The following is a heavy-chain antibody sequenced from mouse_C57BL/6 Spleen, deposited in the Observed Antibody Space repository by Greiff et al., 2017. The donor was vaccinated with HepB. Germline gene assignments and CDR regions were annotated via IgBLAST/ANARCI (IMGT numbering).Heavy chain of an antibody. D-gene: IGHD2-2*01. CDR1: GYTFTSYW. CDR3: ARWNGSVAY. Sequence: QVHVKQPGAELVMPGASVKLSCKASGYTFTSYWMHWVKQRPGQGLEWIGEIDPSDSYTNYNQKFKGKSTLTVDKSSSTAYMQLSSLTSEDSAVYYCARWNGSVAYWGQGTLVTVSA. J-gene: IGHJ3*01. CDR2: IDPSDSYT. V-gene: IGHV1-69*01.